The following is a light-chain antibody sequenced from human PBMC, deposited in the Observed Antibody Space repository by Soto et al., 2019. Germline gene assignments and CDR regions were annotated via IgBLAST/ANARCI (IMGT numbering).Light chain of an antibody. CDR2: EVS. J-gene: IGLJ1*01. CDR3: SSYTSSSTLDV. Sequence: QPTSVSETPGQAHTISCPGTSSDFGGYNYVSWYQQHPGKAPKLMIYEVSNRPSGVSNRFSGSKSGNTASLTISGLQAEDEADYYCSSYTSSSTLDVFGTGNKGTVL. V-gene: IGLV2-14*01. CDR1: SSDFGGYNY.